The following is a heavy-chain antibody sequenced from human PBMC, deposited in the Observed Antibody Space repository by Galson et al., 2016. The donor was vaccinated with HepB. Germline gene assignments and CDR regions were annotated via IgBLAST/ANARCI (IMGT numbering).Heavy chain of an antibody. CDR1: GFPINKFA. Sequence: SLRLSCAASGFPINKFALNWVRQAPGKGLEWVSGISDNGRNVYYADSVKGRFTVSRDNSKNTLYLQMNSLRAEDTAIYWCANLFAVAEKDYWGQGTLVTVSS. D-gene: IGHD6-19*01. CDR3: ANLFAVAEKDY. J-gene: IGHJ4*02. CDR2: ISDNGRNV. V-gene: IGHV3-23*01.